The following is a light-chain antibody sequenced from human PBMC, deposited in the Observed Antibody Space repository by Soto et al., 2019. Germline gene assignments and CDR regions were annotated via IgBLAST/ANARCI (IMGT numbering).Light chain of an antibody. Sequence: QSALTQPASVSGSPGQSFTISCTGTSSDVGGYNYVSWYQQHPGKAPKLMIYDVSNRPSGVSNRFSGSKSGNTASLTISGLQAEDEADYYCSSYTSSSTPYVFGTGTKVTVL. V-gene: IGLV2-14*01. CDR3: SSYTSSSTPYV. CDR1: SSDVGGYNY. J-gene: IGLJ1*01. CDR2: DVS.